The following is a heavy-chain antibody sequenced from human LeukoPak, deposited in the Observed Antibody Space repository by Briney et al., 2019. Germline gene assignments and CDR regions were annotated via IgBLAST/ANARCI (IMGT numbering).Heavy chain of an antibody. CDR3: ARRSSLRALIDY. CDR2: INPNSGGT. D-gene: IGHD2-2*01. Sequence: ASVKVSCKASGYTFTGYYMHWVRQAPGQGLEWMGWINPNSGGTNYAQKFQGSVTMTRDTSISTAYMELSRLRSDDTAVYYCARRSSLRALIDYWGQGTLVTVSS. J-gene: IGHJ4*02. CDR1: GYTFTGYY. V-gene: IGHV1-2*02.